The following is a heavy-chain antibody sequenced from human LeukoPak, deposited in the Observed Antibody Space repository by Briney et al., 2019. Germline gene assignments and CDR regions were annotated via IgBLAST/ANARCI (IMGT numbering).Heavy chain of an antibody. J-gene: IGHJ4*02. D-gene: IGHD3-9*01. CDR1: GFTFSSHS. CDR3: AREQFDEDGSGFDD. V-gene: IGHV3-21*01. Sequence: GGSLRLSCAASGFTFSSHSMNWVRQAPGKGLEWVSSISSSSSYIYYADSVKGRFTISRDNAKNSLYLQMNSLRAEDTAVYYCAREQFDEDGSGFDDWGQGTLVTVSS. CDR2: ISSSSSYI.